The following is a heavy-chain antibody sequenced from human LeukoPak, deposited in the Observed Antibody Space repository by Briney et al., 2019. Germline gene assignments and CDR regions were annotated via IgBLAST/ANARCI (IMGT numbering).Heavy chain of an antibody. V-gene: IGHV1-2*06. J-gene: IGHJ3*02. D-gene: IGHD6-19*01. CDR2: INPNSGGA. CDR1: GYTFTGYY. Sequence: ASVNVSCKASGYTFTGYYIHWVRQAPGQGLEWMGRINPNSGGADYAQKFQGRVSMTRDTSISTAYMELSSLRSDDTAVYYCARGPRLDSSGWYYGAFDIWGQGTMVTVSS. CDR3: ARGPRLDSSGWYYGAFDI.